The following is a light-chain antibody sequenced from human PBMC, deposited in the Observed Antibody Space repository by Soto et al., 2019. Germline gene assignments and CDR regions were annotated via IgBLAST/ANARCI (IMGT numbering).Light chain of an antibody. V-gene: IGKV1-39*01. CDR1: QSISTY. J-gene: IGKJ1*01. CDR3: QLSDTTWT. Sequence: DIPMTQSPSSLSASVGDRVTITCRASQSISTYLNWYQQKPGKAPKLLIYAASSLQSGVPSRFSGSGSGTDFTLTISSLQPEDFATYYCQLSDTTWTFGQGTKVEIK. CDR2: AAS.